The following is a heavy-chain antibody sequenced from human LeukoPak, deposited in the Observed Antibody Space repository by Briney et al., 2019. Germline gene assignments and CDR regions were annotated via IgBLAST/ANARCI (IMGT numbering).Heavy chain of an antibody. V-gene: IGHV3-48*03. J-gene: IGHJ6*03. Sequence: PGGSLRLSCAASGFTFSNYEMHWVRQAPGKGLEWVSYISSSGSDIYYADSVKGRFTISRDNAKNSLYLQMSSLRAEDTAVYYCARGDNWDYYFYMDVWGKGTTVTVSS. D-gene: IGHD1-1*01. CDR1: GFTFSNYE. CDR2: ISSSGSDI. CDR3: ARGDNWDYYFYMDV.